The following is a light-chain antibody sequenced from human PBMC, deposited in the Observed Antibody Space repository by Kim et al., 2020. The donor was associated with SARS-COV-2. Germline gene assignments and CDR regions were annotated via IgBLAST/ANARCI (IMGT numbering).Light chain of an antibody. CDR1: QDINNY. CDR2: TAS. J-gene: IGKJ1*01. CDR3: QQLNGYPPWT. V-gene: IGKV1-9*01. Sequence: GDTVTITCRTSQDINNYLAWYQQKPGKAPKLLIYTASTVRSGVPSRFSGSGSGTEFTLTLSSLQPEDFATYYCQQLNGYPPWTFGQGTKVDIK.